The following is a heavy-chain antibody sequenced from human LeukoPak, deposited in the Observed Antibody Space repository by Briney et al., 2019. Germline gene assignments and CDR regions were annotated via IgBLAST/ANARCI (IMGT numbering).Heavy chain of an antibody. J-gene: IGHJ3*02. CDR3: ARRVLVPAADRGDAFDI. D-gene: IGHD2-2*01. V-gene: IGHV4-38-2*02. CDR1: GYSISSGYY. CDR2: IYYSGST. Sequence: SETLSLTCTVSGYSISSGYYWGWIRQPPGKGLEWIGSIYYSGSTYYNPSLKSRVTISVDTSKNQFSLKLSSVTAADTAVYYCARRVLVPAADRGDAFDIWGQGTMVTVSS.